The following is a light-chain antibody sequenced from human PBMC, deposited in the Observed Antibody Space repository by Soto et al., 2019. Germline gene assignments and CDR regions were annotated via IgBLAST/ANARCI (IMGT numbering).Light chain of an antibody. CDR1: SSDVGGYNY. Sequence: QSVLTQPPSASGSPGQSVTISCTGTSSDVGGYNYVSWYQQHPGKAPKLMIYEITKRPSGVPDRFSGSRSGNTASLTVFGLQAEDEAAYYCSSYAGSNILVFGGGTQLTVL. CDR3: SSYAGSNILV. J-gene: IGLJ2*01. V-gene: IGLV2-8*01. CDR2: EIT.